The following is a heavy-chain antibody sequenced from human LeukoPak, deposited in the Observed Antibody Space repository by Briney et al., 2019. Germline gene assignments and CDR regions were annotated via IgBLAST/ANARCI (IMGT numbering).Heavy chain of an antibody. D-gene: IGHD5-24*01. Sequence: WRSLRLSCVASGFVFNKFAMVWVRQAPGQGWVWGATVSGDGDTKYSADSVRVRFTFSGDTSTTPLYLQMKSLRAEDTDIYYCVKGGQEMATDPAGFFDSWGQGTLVTVSS. V-gene: IGHV3-23*01. J-gene: IGHJ4*02. CDR2: VSGDGDTK. CDR1: GFVFNKFA. CDR3: VKGGQEMATDPAGFFDS.